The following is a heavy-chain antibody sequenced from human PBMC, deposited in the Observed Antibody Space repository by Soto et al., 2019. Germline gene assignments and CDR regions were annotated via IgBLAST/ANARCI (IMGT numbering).Heavy chain of an antibody. CDR1: GYGFISYW. CDR3: ARSRRGAYSSGWYSLSGYYNYGIDV. CDR2: IYPGDSDT. V-gene: IGHV5-51*01. Sequence: GESLKISCKASGYGFISYWIGWVRQMPGKGLEWMGIIYPGDSDTKYSPSLQGQVTISADTSISTAYLQWTSLKASDTAMYYCARSRRGAYSSGWYSLSGYYNYGIDVWGQGTTVTVSS. D-gene: IGHD6-19*01. J-gene: IGHJ6*02.